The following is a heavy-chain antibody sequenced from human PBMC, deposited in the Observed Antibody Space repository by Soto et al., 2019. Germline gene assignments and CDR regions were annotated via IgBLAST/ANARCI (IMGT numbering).Heavy chain of an antibody. CDR3: ARSSGYYWEPFDY. V-gene: IGHV4-39*01. D-gene: IGHD3-3*01. CDR1: GGSISSSSYY. CDR2: IYYSGST. Sequence: SETLSLTCTVSGGSISSSSYYWGWIRQPPGKGLEWIGSIYYSGSTYYNPSLKSRVTISVDTSKNQFSLKLSSVTAADTAVYYCARSSGYYWEPFDYWGQGTLVTVPQ. J-gene: IGHJ4*02.